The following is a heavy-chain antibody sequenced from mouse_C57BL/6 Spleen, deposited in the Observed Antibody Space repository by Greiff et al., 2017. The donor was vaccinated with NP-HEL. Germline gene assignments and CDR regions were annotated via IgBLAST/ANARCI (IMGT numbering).Heavy chain of an antibody. CDR1: GFTFSSYA. V-gene: IGHV5-9-1*02. D-gene: IGHD2-1*01. Sequence: EVMLVESGEGLVKPGGSLKLSCAASGFTFSSYAMSWVRQTPEKRLEWVAYISSGGDYVYYADTVKGRFTISRDNARNTLYLQMSSLKSEDTAMYYCTRDNPYGTHAMDYWGQGTSVTVSS. CDR2: ISSGGDYV. CDR3: TRDNPYGTHAMDY. J-gene: IGHJ4*01.